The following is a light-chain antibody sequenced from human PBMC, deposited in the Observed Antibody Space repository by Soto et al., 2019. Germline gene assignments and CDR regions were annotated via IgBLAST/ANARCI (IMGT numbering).Light chain of an antibody. CDR1: SSNIGAGYD. CDR3: QSYDSSLSGRV. J-gene: IGLJ1*01. V-gene: IGLV1-40*01. Sequence: QSVLTQPPSVSGAPGQTVTISCTGSSSNIGAGYDVHWYQQLPGTAPKLLISGNSNRPSGVPDRFSGSKSGTSASLAITGLQAEDEADYYCQSYDSSLSGRVFGTGTKLTVL. CDR2: GNS.